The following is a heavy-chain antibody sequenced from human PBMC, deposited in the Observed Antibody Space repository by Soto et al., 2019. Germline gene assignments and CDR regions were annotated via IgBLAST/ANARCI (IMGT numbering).Heavy chain of an antibody. CDR1: GGSFSGYY. V-gene: IGHV4-34*01. CDR3: ARGGYSRGWYRRYYGVDV. CDR2: INHREST. Sequence: QVQLQQWGAGLLKPSETLSLTCAVYGGSFSGYYWSWIRQPPGKGLEWIGEINHRESTNYNRSLKSRCTICVDTSKNQLSLKLSSGAAAVAAVYYCARGGYSRGWYRRYYGVDVWGQGTTVTVCS. J-gene: IGHJ6*02. D-gene: IGHD6-19*01.